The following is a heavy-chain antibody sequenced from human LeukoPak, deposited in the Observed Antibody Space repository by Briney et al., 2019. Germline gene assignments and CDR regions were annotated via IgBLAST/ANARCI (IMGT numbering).Heavy chain of an antibody. Sequence: PGGSLRLSCAASGFTFSSYSMTWVRQAPGKGLEWVSPISSSSSYIYYADSVKGRFTISRDNAKNSLYLQMNSLRAEDTAVYYCARGAPTTVTTAGDYWGQGTLVTVSS. CDR1: GFTFSSYS. D-gene: IGHD4-17*01. V-gene: IGHV3-21*01. J-gene: IGHJ4*02. CDR2: ISSSSSYI. CDR3: ARGAPTTVTTAGDY.